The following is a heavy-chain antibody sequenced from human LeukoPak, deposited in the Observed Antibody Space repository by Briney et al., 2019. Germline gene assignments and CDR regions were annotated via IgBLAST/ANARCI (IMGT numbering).Heavy chain of an antibody. CDR3: ARDLNC. Sequence: GGSLRLSCVASGFXVSTNYISWVRQAPGKGLEWVSVTDPGGSTYYTDSVKGRFTISRDNSQNTLFLQMNRLGFEDTAMYFCARDLNCWGQGTLVTVSS. D-gene: IGHD3-9*01. J-gene: IGHJ4*02. CDR1: GFXVSTNY. CDR2: TDPGGST. V-gene: IGHV3-53*01.